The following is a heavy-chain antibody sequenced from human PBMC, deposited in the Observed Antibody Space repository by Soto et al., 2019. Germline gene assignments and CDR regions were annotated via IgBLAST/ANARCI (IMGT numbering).Heavy chain of an antibody. D-gene: IGHD6-13*01. CDR1: GYTFTSYG. Sequence: QVQLVQSGAEVKKPGASVKVSCKASGYTFTSYGISWVRQAPGQGLEWMGWISAYNGNTNYAQKLEGRVTMTTDTATSQDYRGHGSVRSDNTAEDCGGRGEGSSSWYGNWFDPWGQGTMVTVSS. V-gene: IGHV1-18*04. CDR3: GRGEGSSSWYGNWFDP. J-gene: IGHJ5*02. CDR2: ISAYNGNT.